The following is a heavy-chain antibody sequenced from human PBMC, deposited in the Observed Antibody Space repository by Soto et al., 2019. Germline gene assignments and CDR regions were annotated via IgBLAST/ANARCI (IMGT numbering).Heavy chain of an antibody. CDR2: IIPIFGTA. D-gene: IGHD5-18*01. Sequence: GXSVKVSCNASGGTFSSYAISWVRQAPGQGLEWMGGIIPIFGTANYAQKFQGRVTITADESTSTAYMELSSLRSEDTAVYYCARGDDDASREGYSYGLDAFDIWGQGTMVTVSS. V-gene: IGHV1-69*13. CDR1: GGTFSSYA. CDR3: ARGDDDASREGYSYGLDAFDI. J-gene: IGHJ3*02.